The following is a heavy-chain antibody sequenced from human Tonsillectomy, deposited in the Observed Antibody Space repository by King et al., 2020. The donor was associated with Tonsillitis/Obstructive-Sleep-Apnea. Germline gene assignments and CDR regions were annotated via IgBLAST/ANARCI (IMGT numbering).Heavy chain of an antibody. V-gene: IGHV1-3*01. J-gene: IGHJ5*02. CDR2: ISAGNGNT. Sequence: QLVQSGAEVKKPGASVKVSCKASGYTFTNYAMHWVRQAPGQRLEWMGWISAGNGNTKYSQKFQGRVTITRDTSASTAYMDLSSLRSEDTAVYYCARDGDFWSGYHWFDPWGQGTLVTVSS. CDR1: GYTFTNYA. CDR3: ARDGDFWSGYHWFDP. D-gene: IGHD3-3*01.